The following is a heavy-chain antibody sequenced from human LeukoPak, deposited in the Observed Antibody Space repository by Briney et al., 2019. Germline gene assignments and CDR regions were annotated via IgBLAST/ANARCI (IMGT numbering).Heavy chain of an antibody. CDR1: GFTFTSYA. V-gene: IGHV3-53*01. D-gene: IGHD3-22*01. Sequence: PGGSLRLSCAASGFTFTSYAMSWVRQAPGKGLEWVSLISSGGSTFCAASVKGRFTICRDNSKNTLFLQMNTLRAEDTAVYDCAREGVGYYGSSGPGDAFDIWGQGTMGTVSS. CDR2: ISSGGST. J-gene: IGHJ3*02. CDR3: AREGVGYYGSSGPGDAFDI.